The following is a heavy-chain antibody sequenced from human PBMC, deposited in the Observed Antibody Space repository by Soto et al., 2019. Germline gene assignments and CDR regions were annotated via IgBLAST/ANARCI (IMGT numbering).Heavy chain of an antibody. CDR2: IIPIFGTA. D-gene: IGHD3-22*01. Sequence: SVKVSCKASGGTFSSYAISWVRQAPGQGLEWMGGIIPIFGTANYAQKFQGRVTITADESTSTAYMELSSLRSEDTAVYYCARGYYDSSGYYPFDYWGQGTLVTVSS. J-gene: IGHJ4*02. V-gene: IGHV1-69*13. CDR1: GGTFSSYA. CDR3: ARGYYDSSGYYPFDY.